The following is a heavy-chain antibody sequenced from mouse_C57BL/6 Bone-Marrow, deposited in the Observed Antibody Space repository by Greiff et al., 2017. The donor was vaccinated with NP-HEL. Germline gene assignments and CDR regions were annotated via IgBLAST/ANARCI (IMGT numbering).Heavy chain of an antibody. CDR3: ARSYGSSLAWFAY. D-gene: IGHD1-1*01. V-gene: IGHV7-3*01. J-gene: IGHJ3*01. CDR1: GFTFTDYY. CDR2: IRNKANGYTT. Sequence: EVNVVESGGGLVQPGGSLSLSCAASGFTFTDYYMSWVRQPPGKALEWLGFIRNKANGYTTEYSASVKGRFNISRDNSQSILYLQMNALRAEDSATYYGARSYGSSLAWFAYWGQGTLVTVSA.